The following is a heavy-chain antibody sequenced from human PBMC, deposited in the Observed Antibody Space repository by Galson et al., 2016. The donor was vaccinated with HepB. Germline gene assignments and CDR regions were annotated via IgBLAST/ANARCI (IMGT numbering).Heavy chain of an antibody. Sequence: SLRLSCAVSGFTFSSYAVGWVRQAPGKGLEWVSGISGSGGETSYADSVKGRFTISRDTSRNTLYLQMNSLRAEDTALYYCAREDGYFVRDYLDYWGQGTLVTVSS. CDR1: GFTFSSYA. CDR2: ISGSGGET. D-gene: IGHD4-17*01. CDR3: AREDGYFVRDYLDY. J-gene: IGHJ4*02. V-gene: IGHV3-23*01.